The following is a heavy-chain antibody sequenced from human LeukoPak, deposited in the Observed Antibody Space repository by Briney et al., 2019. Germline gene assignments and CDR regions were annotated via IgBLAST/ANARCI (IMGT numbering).Heavy chain of an antibody. J-gene: IGHJ5*02. CDR3: AREGGSRIHWFDP. D-gene: IGHD3-10*01. CDR1: GFTFSSYG. Sequence: GGSLRLSCAASGFTFSSYGMHWVRQAPGKGLEWVAVIWNDGSNKYYADSVKGRFTISRDNSKNTLYLQMNSLRAEDTAVYYCAREGGSRIHWFDPWGQGTLVAVSS. V-gene: IGHV3-33*01. CDR2: IWNDGSNK.